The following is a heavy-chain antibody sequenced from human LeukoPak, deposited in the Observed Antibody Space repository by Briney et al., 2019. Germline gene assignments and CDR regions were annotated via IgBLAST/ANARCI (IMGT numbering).Heavy chain of an antibody. CDR2: IKQDGSDK. J-gene: IGHJ3*02. CDR1: GFTFSNHW. D-gene: IGHD2-2*01. V-gene: IGHV3-7*01. CDR3: ARDYCSSTSCHDVFDI. Sequence: GGSLRLSCAASGFTFSNHWMSWVRQAPGKGLEGVANIKQDGSDKYYVDSVKGRFTISRDNAKNSLYLQMNSLRAEDTAMYYCARDYCSSTSCHDVFDIWGQGTMVTVSS.